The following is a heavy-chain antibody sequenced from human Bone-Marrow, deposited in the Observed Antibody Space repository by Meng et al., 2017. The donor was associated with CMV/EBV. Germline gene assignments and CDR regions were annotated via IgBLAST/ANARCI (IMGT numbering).Heavy chain of an antibody. V-gene: IGHV2-5*01. J-gene: IGHJ5*02. D-gene: IGHD1-26*01. CDR1: GFSLTNSGEG. Sequence: SGPTLVKPTQTLTLTCTFSGFSLTNSGEGVGWIRQPPGKALEWLALIYWNDDKRYSPSLKSRLTITKDTSKNQVVLTMTNMDPVDTATYYCAHLLNRANWFDPWGQGTLVTVAS. CDR2: IYWNDDK. CDR3: AHLLNRANWFDP.